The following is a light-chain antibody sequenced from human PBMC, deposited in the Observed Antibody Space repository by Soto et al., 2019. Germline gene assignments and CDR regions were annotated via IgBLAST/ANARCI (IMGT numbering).Light chain of an antibody. CDR3: QAWDSSTAVV. CDR2: QDS. CDR1: KLGDKY. J-gene: IGLJ2*01. Sequence: SCELTQPPSVSVSPGQTASITCSGDKLGDKYACWYQQKPGQSPVLVIYQDSKRPSGIPERFSGSNSGNTATLTISGTQAMDEADYYCQAWDSSTAVVFGGGTKLTVL. V-gene: IGLV3-1*01.